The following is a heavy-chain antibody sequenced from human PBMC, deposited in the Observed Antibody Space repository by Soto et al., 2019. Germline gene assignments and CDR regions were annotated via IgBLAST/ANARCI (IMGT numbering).Heavy chain of an antibody. Sequence: QLHLVQSGAEVKKPGSSLKVSCKASGGTFSNSGISWVRQAPGQGLAWMGGIIPIFDTTNYAQELQGRITIIADESTNTVYMELSNLRSADTGVYYCARAPILVSVTLHENYFDSLGPGALVTVSS. CDR3: ARAPILVSVTLHENYFDS. CDR1: GGTFSNSG. D-gene: IGHD2-21*02. V-gene: IGHV1-69*01. CDR2: IIPIFDTT. J-gene: IGHJ4*02.